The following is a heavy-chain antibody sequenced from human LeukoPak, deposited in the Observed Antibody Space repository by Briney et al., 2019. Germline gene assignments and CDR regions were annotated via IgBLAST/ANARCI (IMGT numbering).Heavy chain of an antibody. Sequence: PGGSLRLSCVGSGFTFSSYVMAWVRQAPGKELEWVSSILGNGDRRYYADSVKGRFTISRDNCKNTLYLQMNSLRAEDTAMYYCAKGSKGTYDYWGQGTLVTVSS. CDR2: ILGNGDRR. CDR3: AKGSKGTYDY. J-gene: IGHJ4*02. V-gene: IGHV3-23*01. CDR1: GFTFSSYV.